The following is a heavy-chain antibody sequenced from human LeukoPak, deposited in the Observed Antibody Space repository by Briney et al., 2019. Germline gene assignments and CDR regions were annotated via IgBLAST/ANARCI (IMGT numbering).Heavy chain of an antibody. Sequence: ASETLSLTCTVSGGSISSYYWSWIRQPPGKGLEWIGYIYYSGSTNYNPSLKSRVTISVDTSKNQFSLKLSSVTAADTAVYYCARGRGTLDYWGQGTLVTVSS. CDR3: ARGRGTLDY. J-gene: IGHJ4*02. CDR2: IYYSGST. D-gene: IGHD2-15*01. V-gene: IGHV4-59*01. CDR1: GGSISSYY.